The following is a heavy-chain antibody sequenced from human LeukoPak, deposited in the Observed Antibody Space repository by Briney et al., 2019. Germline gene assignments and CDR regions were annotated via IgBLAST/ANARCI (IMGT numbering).Heavy chain of an antibody. CDR2: IIPIFGTA. V-gene: IGHV1-69*13. J-gene: IGHJ6*02. CDR3: ARDSTVTTWGYGMDV. CDR1: GYTFTSYY. D-gene: IGHD4-11*01. Sequence: SVKVSCKASGYTFTSYYMHWVRQAPGQGLEWMGGIIPIFGTANYAQKFQGRVTITADESTSTAYMELSSLRSEDTAVYYCARDSTVTTWGYGMDVWGQGTTVTVSS.